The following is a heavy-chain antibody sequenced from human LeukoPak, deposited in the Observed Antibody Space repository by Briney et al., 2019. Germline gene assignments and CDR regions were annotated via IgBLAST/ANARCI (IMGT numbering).Heavy chain of an antibody. J-gene: IGHJ5*02. CDR2: IWYDGSNK. Sequence: PGRSLRLSCAASGFTFSSYGMHWVRQAPGKGLEWVAVIWYDGSNKYYADSVKGRFTISRDNSKNTLYLQMNNLRAEDTAVCYCARENSGWFDPWGQGTLVTVSS. CDR3: ARENSGWFDP. V-gene: IGHV3-33*01. D-gene: IGHD4-23*01. CDR1: GFTFSSYG.